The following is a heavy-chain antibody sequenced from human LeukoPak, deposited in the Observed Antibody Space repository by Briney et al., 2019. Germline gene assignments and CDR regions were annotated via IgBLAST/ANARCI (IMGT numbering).Heavy chain of an antibody. CDR1: GYTFTSYG. J-gene: IGHJ4*02. D-gene: IGHD1-26*01. CDR2: ISAYNGNT. CDR3: ARENSGEGIVGATGVDY. Sequence: GASVKVSCKASGYTFTSYGISWVRQAPGQGLEWMGWISAYNGNTNYAQKLQGRVTMTTDTSTSTAYMELRSLRSDDTAVYYCARENSGEGIVGATGVDYWGQGTLVTVSS. V-gene: IGHV1-18*01.